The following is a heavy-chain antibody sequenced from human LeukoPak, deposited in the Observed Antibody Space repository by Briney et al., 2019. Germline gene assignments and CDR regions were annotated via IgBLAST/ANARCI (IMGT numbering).Heavy chain of an antibody. CDR2: INPNSGGT. CDR3: AREFLNWNYDY. CDR1: GYTSTGYY. Sequence: WASVKVSCKASGYTSTGYYMHWVRQAPGQGLEWMGWINPNSGGTNYAQKFQGRVTMTRDTSISTAYMELSRLRSDDTAVYYCAREFLNWNYDYRGQGTLVTVSS. D-gene: IGHD1-7*01. J-gene: IGHJ4*02. V-gene: IGHV1-2*02.